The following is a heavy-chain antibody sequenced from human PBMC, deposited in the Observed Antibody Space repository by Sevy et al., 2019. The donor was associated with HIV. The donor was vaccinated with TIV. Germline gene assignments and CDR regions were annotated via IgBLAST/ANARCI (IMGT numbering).Heavy chain of an antibody. J-gene: IGHJ4*02. D-gene: IGHD1-1*01. CDR3: ARGGPNQHQLDYFDY. V-gene: IGHV4-59*01. CDR1: GVSISPYY. CDR2: SGST. Sequence: SGTLSLTCAVSGVSISPYYWAWIRQPPGKGLECIGFSGSTNYNPSLKTRVTTSVDTSKNQFTLKLSSVTAADTAIYYCARGGPNQHQLDYFDYWGQGTLVTVSS.